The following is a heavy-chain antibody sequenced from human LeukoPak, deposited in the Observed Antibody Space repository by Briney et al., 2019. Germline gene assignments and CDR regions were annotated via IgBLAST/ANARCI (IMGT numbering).Heavy chain of an antibody. J-gene: IGHJ3*02. CDR2: TDTSGRYV. Sequence: GGSLRLSCAASGFTFSSYWMNWVRQAPGKGLEWVSFTDTSGRYVYYGDSVKGRFTISRDNAKNLLFLQMNGLRAEDTALYYCARGRSITLLRGVAMSDGFDIWGQGAMVAVSS. V-gene: IGHV3-21*06. CDR3: ARGRSITLLRGVAMSDGFDI. D-gene: IGHD3-10*01. CDR1: GFTFSSYW.